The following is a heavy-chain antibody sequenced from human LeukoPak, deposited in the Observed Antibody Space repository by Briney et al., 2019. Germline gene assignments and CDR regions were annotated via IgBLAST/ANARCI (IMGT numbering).Heavy chain of an antibody. CDR2: INPNSGGT. CDR3: AREVYGDSSFDY. CDR1: GYSFSDIY. Sequence: GASVKVSCKASGYSFSDIYMHWVRQAPGQGLEWMGWINPNSGGTNYAQKFQGRVTMTRDASISTAYLELSRLRSDDTAVYYCAREVYGDSSFDYWGQGTLLTVSS. V-gene: IGHV1-2*02. D-gene: IGHD4-17*01. J-gene: IGHJ4*02.